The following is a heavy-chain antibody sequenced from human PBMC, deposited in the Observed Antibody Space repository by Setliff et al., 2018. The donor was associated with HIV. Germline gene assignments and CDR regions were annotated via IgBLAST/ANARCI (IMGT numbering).Heavy chain of an antibody. CDR3: AKFFGGYGDYMGFDY. J-gene: IGHJ4*02. D-gene: IGHD4-17*01. Sequence: GGSLRLSCAASGFTFASYGMHWVRQAPGKGLEWVSAISGSGANTYYADSVKGRFTISRDNSKNTLYLQMNSLRAEDTAVYYCAKFFGGYGDYMGFDYWGQGTLVTVSS. V-gene: IGHV3-23*01. CDR2: ISGSGANT. CDR1: GFTFASYG.